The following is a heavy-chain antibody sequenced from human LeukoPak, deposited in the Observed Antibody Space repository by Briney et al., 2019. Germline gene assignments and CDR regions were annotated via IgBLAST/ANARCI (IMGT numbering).Heavy chain of an antibody. CDR1: GGSISSYY. J-gene: IGHJ4*02. Sequence: PSETLSLTCTVSGGSISSYYWSWIRQPPGKGLEWIGYIYYSGSTNYNPSLKSRVTISVDTSKNQFSLKLSSVTAADTAVYYCARRYDSSGYYRYWGQGTLVTVSS. CDR2: IYYSGST. CDR3: ARRYDSSGYYRY. D-gene: IGHD3-22*01. V-gene: IGHV4-59*08.